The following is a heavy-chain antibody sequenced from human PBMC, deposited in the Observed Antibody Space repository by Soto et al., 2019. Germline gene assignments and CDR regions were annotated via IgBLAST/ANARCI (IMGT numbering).Heavy chain of an antibody. CDR2: INPNSGGT. D-gene: IGHD3-3*01. CDR3: ARAGEIQGLMDFWSGYYVPYYYYGMDV. J-gene: IGHJ6*02. Sequence: GASVKVSCKASGYTFTGYYMHWVRQAPGQGLEWMGWINPNSGGTNYAQKFQGWVTMTRDTSISTAYMELSRLRSDDTAVYYCARAGEIQGLMDFWSGYYVPYYYYGMDVWGQGTTVTVSS. CDR1: GYTFTGYY. V-gene: IGHV1-2*04.